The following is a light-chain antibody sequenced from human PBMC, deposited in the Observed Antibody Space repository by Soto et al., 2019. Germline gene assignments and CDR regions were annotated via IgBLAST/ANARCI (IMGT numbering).Light chain of an antibody. CDR1: SSDVGGYNY. Sequence: QSALTQPASVSGSPGQSIAVSCTGTSSDVGGYNYVSWYQHHPGKAPKLMIYDVNNRPSGVSNRFSGSKSGNTASLTISGLQSEDEADYYCSSHPSTFSYVFETGTKVTFL. CDR3: SSHPSTFSYV. J-gene: IGLJ1*01. CDR2: DVN. V-gene: IGLV2-14*03.